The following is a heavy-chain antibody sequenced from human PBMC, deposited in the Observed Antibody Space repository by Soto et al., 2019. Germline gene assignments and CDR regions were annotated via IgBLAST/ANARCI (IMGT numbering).Heavy chain of an antibody. CDR1: GGSISSIDFY. D-gene: IGHD3-22*01. Sequence: QVQLQESGPGLVKPSQTLSLTCNVSGGSISSIDFYWTWIRQRPGKGLEWIGNIYYRGHTYYNPSLKSRITISLETAKNQFSLKLSSVTAFDTSVYYCAREGGSYDSGGFLIRGAFDVWGQGTSVTVSS. J-gene: IGHJ3*01. CDR2: IYYRGHT. V-gene: IGHV4-31*03. CDR3: AREGGSYDSGGFLIRGAFDV.